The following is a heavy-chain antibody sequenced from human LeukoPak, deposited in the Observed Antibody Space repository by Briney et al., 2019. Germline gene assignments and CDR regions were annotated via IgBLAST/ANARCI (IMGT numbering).Heavy chain of an antibody. Sequence: SETLSLTCTVSGGSISTYYWSWIRQPPGRGLEWIGYIYYSGSTYYNPSLKSRVTISADTSKNQFSLKLNSVTAADTAMYYCARVSRGNSVGGDYWGQGTLVTVSS. CDR3: ARVSRGNSVGGDY. D-gene: IGHD4-23*01. V-gene: IGHV4-59*01. CDR2: IYYSGST. J-gene: IGHJ4*02. CDR1: GGSISTYY.